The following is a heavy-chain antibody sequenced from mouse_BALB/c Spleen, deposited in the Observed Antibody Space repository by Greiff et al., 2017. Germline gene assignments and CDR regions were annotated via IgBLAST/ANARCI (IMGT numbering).Heavy chain of an antibody. CDR1: GFTFSSYA. V-gene: IGHV5-9-3*01. CDR2: ISSGGSYT. CDR3: ARHDGGVYAMDY. J-gene: IGHJ4*01. Sequence: EVKVEESGGGLVKPGGSLKLSCAASGFTFSSYAMSWVRQTPEKRLEWVATISSGGSYTYYPDSVKGRFTISRDNAKNTLYLQMSSLRSEDTAMYYCARHDGGVYAMDYWGQGTSVTVSS.